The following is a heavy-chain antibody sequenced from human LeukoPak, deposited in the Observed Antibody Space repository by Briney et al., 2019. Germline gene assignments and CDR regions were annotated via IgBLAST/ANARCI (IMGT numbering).Heavy chain of an antibody. D-gene: IGHD3-10*01. CDR2: INAGNGNT. J-gene: IGHJ4*02. CDR3: ARVPAYYGSGSYPDY. Sequence: ASVKVSCKASGYTFTSYAMHWVRQAPGQRLEWMGWINAGNGNTKYSQKFQGRVTITRDTSASTAYMELSSLRSEDTAAYYCARVPAYYGSGSYPDYWGQGTLVTVSS. CDR1: GYTFTSYA. V-gene: IGHV1-3*01.